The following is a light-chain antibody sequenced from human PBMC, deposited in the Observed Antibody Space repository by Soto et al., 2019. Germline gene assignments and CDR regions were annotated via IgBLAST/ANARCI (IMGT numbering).Light chain of an antibody. V-gene: IGLV2-23*01. CDR3: CSYAGSSTGI. CDR1: SSDIGSYSL. J-gene: IGLJ2*01. Sequence: QSALTQPASVSGSPGQSITISCTGSSSDIGSYSLVSWYQQHPDNAPKLIIFEGSRRPSGISSRFSGSKSGNTASLTISGLQAEDEADYYCCSYAGSSTGIFGGGTQLTVL. CDR2: EGS.